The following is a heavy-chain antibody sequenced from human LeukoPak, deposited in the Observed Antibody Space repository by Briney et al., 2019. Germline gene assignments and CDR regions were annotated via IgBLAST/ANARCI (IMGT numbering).Heavy chain of an antibody. CDR3: ARDLSNWNRLDV. V-gene: IGHV4-4*07. CDR2: IYSSGST. J-gene: IGHJ6*04. D-gene: IGHD1/OR15-1a*01. Sequence: PSETLSLTCTVSDGSISSYYWSWVRQPAGKGLEWIGRIYSSGSTNYNPSLKSRVAMSVDTSKNQFSLKLSSVTAADTAVYYCARDLSNWNRLDVWGKGTTVTVSS. CDR1: DGSISSYY.